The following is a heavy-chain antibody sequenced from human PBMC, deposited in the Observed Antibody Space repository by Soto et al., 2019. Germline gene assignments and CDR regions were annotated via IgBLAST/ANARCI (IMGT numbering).Heavy chain of an antibody. Sequence: GGSLRLSCAASGFTFSSYDMHWVRQAPGKGLEWVAVIWYDGSNKYYADSVKGRFTISSDNSKNKLYLQMNSLRAEDTAVYYCAREYQLLLGYYYYYYMDVWGKGTTVTVSS. CDR3: AREYQLLLGYYYYYYMDV. J-gene: IGHJ6*03. CDR1: GFTFSSYD. CDR2: IWYDGSNK. D-gene: IGHD2-2*01. V-gene: IGHV3-33*01.